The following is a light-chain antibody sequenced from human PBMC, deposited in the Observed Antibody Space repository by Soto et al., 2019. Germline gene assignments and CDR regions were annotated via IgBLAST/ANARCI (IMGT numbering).Light chain of an antibody. J-gene: IGKJ1*01. Sequence: EIVWTQSPGTLSLSPGEIATLSCRASQSVSSSYLARYQQKPGQAPRLLIYGASSRDTGIPDRFSGSGSGKYFILTISRLEPEDFAVYYCQQYGSSPPCTFGHGTKVEIK. CDR3: QQYGSSPPCT. V-gene: IGKV3-20*01. CDR2: GAS. CDR1: QSVSSSY.